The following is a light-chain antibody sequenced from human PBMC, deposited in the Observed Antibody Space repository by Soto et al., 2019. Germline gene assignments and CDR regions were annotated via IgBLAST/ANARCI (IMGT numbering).Light chain of an antibody. Sequence: QSALTQPASVSGSPGQSITISCTGTSSDIGDYNYVSWYQQYPGRAPKLMIYDVSNRPSGVSNRFSGSKSDNTASLTISGLQAEDEADYYCSAYTTSARVFGGGTQLTVL. CDR1: SSDIGDYNY. CDR2: DVS. J-gene: IGLJ2*01. CDR3: SAYTTSARV. V-gene: IGLV2-14*01.